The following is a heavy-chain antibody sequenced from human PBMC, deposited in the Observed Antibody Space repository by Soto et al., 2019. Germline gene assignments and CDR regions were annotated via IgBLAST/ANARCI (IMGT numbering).Heavy chain of an antibody. J-gene: IGHJ6*02. Sequence: GGSLRLSCAASGFTFYSYAMTWVRQAPGRALEWVSTISGSGDTTYYADPVKGRFSISRENYPNTVSLQMNSLRAEKTAVYFCARVWERTVTTRNYFYGIDVWGRGT. CDR2: ISGSGDTT. V-gene: IGHV3-23*01. CDR1: GFTFYSYA. CDR3: ARVWERTVTTRNYFYGIDV. D-gene: IGHD4-17*01.